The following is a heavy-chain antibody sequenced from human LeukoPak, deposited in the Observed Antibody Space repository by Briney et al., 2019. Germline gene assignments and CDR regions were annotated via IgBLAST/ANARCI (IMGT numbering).Heavy chain of an antibody. Sequence: QTGGSLRLSCAASGFTLSSHWMSWVRQAPGKGLEWVANINQDGSAKYFVDSVKGRFTIPRDNARNSVYLQMNSLRAEDTSVYYCARWEIRGTAHQLDYWGQGTLVTVSS. CDR2: INQDGSAK. J-gene: IGHJ4*02. CDR1: GFTLSSHW. V-gene: IGHV3-7*01. CDR3: ARWEIRGTAHQLDY. D-gene: IGHD1-14*01.